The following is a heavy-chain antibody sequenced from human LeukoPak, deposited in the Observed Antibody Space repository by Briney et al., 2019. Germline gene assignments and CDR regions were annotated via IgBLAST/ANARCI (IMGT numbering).Heavy chain of an antibody. CDR3: SRENGAFSPFGY. D-gene: IGHD2-8*01. CDR1: GGSISSYY. CDR2: IYYSGST. Sequence: KPSETLSLTCTVSGGSISSYYWSWIRQPPGKGLEWIGYIYYSGSTNYNPSLKSRVTISVDTSKNQFSLKLTSVTAADTAVYHCSRENGAFSPFGYWGQGTLVTVLS. V-gene: IGHV4-59*12. J-gene: IGHJ4*02.